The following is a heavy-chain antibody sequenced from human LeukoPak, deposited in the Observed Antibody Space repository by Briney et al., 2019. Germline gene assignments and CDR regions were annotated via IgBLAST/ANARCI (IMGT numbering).Heavy chain of an antibody. V-gene: IGHV4-4*07. CDR1: GGSISSYY. J-gene: IGHJ4*02. CDR3: ARADFWSAYRFDY. CDR2: IYTSGST. D-gene: IGHD3-3*01. Sequence: SETLSLTCTVSGGSISSYYWSWNRQPAGKGLEWIGRIYTSGSTDYNPSLKSRVTMSVDKSKNHLSLKLSSVTAADTAVYYCARADFWSAYRFDYWGQGTLVTVSS.